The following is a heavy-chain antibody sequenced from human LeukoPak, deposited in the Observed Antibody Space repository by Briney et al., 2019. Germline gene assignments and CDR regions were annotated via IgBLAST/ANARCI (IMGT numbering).Heavy chain of an antibody. J-gene: IGHJ4*02. CDR1: GGSISSYY. V-gene: IGHV4-59*01. Sequence: PSETLSLTCTVSGGSISSYYWSWIRQPPGKGLEWIGYIYYSGSTNYNPSLKSRVTISVDTSEKQFSLKLSSVTAADTAVYYCAAGAGYTSNWNVRVFDYWGQGTLVTVSS. CDR2: IYYSGST. D-gene: IGHD6-13*01. CDR3: AAGAGYTSNWNVRVFDY.